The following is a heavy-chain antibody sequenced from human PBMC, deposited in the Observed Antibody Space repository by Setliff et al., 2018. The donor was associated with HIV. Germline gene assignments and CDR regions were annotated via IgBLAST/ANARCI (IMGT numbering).Heavy chain of an antibody. CDR2: IHTSGDS. Sequence: SETLSLTCTVSGGSISGFYWSWIRQSAGKGLEWIGRIHTSGDSDFNPSLKSRVTMSVDTSKNQISLKVNSVTAADTALYFCARGRFHRLHRPYSGSGSLGIQYFDYWGQGTLVTVSS. D-gene: IGHD3-10*01. J-gene: IGHJ4*02. CDR3: ARGRFHRLHRPYSGSGSLGIQYFDY. CDR1: GGSISGFY. V-gene: IGHV4-4*07.